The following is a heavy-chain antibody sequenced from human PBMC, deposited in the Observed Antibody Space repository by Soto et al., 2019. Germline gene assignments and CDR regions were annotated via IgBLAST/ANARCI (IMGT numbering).Heavy chain of an antibody. J-gene: IGHJ5*02. V-gene: IGHV4-31*03. CDR1: GGPISRGYY. D-gene: IGHD2-21*01. CDR3: ARVHDIVGVRAAHGRVDA. CDR2: IYYSGSI. Sequence: PSETLSLTCTVSGGPISRGYYWSWIRQFPGKGLEWIGYIYYSGSIYYNPSLKTRITISVDTPKKQFSLKLTSVTAADTAVYFCARVHDIVGVRAAHGRVDAWGQVTLVTVSS.